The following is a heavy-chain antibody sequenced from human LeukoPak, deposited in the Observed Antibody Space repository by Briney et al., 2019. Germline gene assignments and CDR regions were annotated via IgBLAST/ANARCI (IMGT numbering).Heavy chain of an antibody. CDR2: IYYSGST. CDR3: ARDTYSSGYYDY. V-gene: IGHV4-61*08. D-gene: IGHD3-22*01. Sequence: SETLSLTCTVSGGSISSGGYYWSWIRQPPGKGLEWIGYIYYSGSTNYNPSLKSRVTIPVDTSKNQFSLKLSSVTAADTAVYYCARDTYSSGYYDYWGQGTLVTVSS. CDR1: GGSISSGGYY. J-gene: IGHJ4*02.